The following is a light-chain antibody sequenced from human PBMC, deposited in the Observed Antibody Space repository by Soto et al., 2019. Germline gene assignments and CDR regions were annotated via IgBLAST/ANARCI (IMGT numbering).Light chain of an antibody. CDR2: DAS. V-gene: IGKV3-15*01. Sequence: EIVMTQSPATLSVSPGERATLSCRASQTVTKKLVWYQRRPGQAPRLLIYDASTRATGIPDRFSGSGYGTELTITISSMQSEDFEIYYCQQYNNWPWTFGHGTKVDIK. J-gene: IGKJ1*01. CDR3: QQYNNWPWT. CDR1: QTVTKK.